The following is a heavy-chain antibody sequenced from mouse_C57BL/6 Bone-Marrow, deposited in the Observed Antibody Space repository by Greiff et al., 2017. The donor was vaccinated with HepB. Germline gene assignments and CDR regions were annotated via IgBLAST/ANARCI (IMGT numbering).Heavy chain of an antibody. CDR1: GFTFSDFY. J-gene: IGHJ1*03. Sequence: EVKLMESGGGLVQSGRSLRLSCATSGFTFSDFYMEWVRQAPGKVLEWIAASRNNATDYTTEYSAYVKGRFIVYRDTSQSILYLQMNALRAEDAAIYYCAREASVLRYWDCDVGGTGTTVTVSS. D-gene: IGHD1-2*01. CDR2: SRNNATDYTT. V-gene: IGHV7-1*01. CDR3: AREASVLRYWDCDV.